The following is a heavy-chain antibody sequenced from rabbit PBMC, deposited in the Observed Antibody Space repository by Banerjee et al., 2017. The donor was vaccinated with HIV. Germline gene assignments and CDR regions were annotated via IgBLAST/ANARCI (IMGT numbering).Heavy chain of an antibody. J-gene: IGHJ4*01. Sequence: QSLEESRGDLVQPEGSLTLTCTASGFSFSSGYYMCWVRQAPGKGLEWIACVDAGSSGSTYYASWAKGRFTISKTSSTTVTLQMTSLTAADTATYFCARGVGDAGYGYPMNLWGQGTLVTVS. CDR1: GFSFSSGYY. CDR2: VDAGSSGST. CDR3: ARGVGDAGYGYPMNL. V-gene: IGHV1S40*01. D-gene: IGHD6-1*01.